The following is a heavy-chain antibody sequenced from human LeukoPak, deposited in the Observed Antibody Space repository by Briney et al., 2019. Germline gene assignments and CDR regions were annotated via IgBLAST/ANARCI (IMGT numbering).Heavy chain of an antibody. J-gene: IGHJ2*01. CDR1: GGFISCYY. D-gene: IGHD1-26*01. Sequence: SETLSLTCTVSGGFISCYYWSWIRQPPGKGLEWVVYIYYSRTTEYNPSLKSRVTTSADTSNNPFFLKLNSLTAADTAVYYCVRRQWELQYFDLWGRGTLVAVSS. CDR2: IYYSRTT. CDR3: VRRQWELQYFDL. V-gene: IGHV4-59*01.